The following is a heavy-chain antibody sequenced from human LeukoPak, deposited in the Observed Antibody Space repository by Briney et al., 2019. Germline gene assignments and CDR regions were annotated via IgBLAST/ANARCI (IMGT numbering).Heavy chain of an antibody. D-gene: IGHD2-8*02. CDR1: GNTFTSCQ. CDR2: INPSGGST. V-gene: IGHV1-46*01. Sequence: GASVKVSCKASGNTFTSCQLHWVRQAPGQGLEWMGLINPSGGSTSYAQKFQGRVTMTRDTSTGTVYMELSSLRSEDTALYYCAREYGTGGLDYWGQGTLVTVSS. J-gene: IGHJ4*02. CDR3: AREYGTGGLDY.